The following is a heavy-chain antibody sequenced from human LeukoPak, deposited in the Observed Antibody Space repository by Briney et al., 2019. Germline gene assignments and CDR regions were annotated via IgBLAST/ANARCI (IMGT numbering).Heavy chain of an antibody. D-gene: IGHD3-3*01. V-gene: IGHV1-69*04. CDR1: GGSFSSYA. Sequence: SVKVSCKASGGSFSSYAISWVRQAPGQGLEWMGRIIPIFGIANYAQKFQGRVTITADKSTSTAYMELSSLRSEDTAVYYCARGAMVGYDFWSGVNWFDPWGQGTLVTVSS. J-gene: IGHJ5*02. CDR2: IIPIFGIA. CDR3: ARGAMVGYDFWSGVNWFDP.